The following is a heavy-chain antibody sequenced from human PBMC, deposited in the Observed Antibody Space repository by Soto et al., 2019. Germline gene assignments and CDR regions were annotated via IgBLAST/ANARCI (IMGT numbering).Heavy chain of an antibody. Sequence: ASVKLSCKASGYTFTSYGISWVRQAPGQGLEWMGWVSAYNGNTNYAQKLQGRVTMTTDTTAGTAHVELRSLSADHTAVYDCALSVLPFFEWLSPAPGYNWFDPWGQVTLVTDSS. CDR1: GYTFTSYG. D-gene: IGHD3-3*01. CDR2: VSAYNGNT. V-gene: IGHV1-18*04. CDR3: ALSVLPFFEWLSPAPGYNWFDP. J-gene: IGHJ5*02.